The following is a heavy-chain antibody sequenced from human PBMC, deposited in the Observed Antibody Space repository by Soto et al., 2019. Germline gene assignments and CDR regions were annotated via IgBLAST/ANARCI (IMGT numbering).Heavy chain of an antibody. CDR3: AKDPVRNDILTGYFDY. V-gene: IGHV3-23*01. CDR2: ISGSGGST. Sequence: GGSLRLSCAASGFTFSSYAMSWVRQAPGKGLEWVSAISGSGGSTYYADSVKGRFTISRDNSKNTLYLQMNSLGAEDTAVYYCAKDPVRNDILTGYFDYWGQGTLVTVSS. CDR1: GFTFSSYA. J-gene: IGHJ4*02. D-gene: IGHD3-9*01.